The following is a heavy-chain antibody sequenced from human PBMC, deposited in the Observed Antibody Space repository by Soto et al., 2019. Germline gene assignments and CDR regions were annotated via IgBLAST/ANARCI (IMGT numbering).Heavy chain of an antibody. D-gene: IGHD2-21*02. CDR1: GYTFTSYY. CDR3: ARGPSCGGDCYLFDY. CDR2: INPSGGRT. J-gene: IGHJ4*02. Sequence: QVLLVQSGAEVTRPGASVKVSCKASGYTFTSYYMHWVRQAPGQGLEWMAMINPSGGRTKYAQIFQGRVTLTRDTSTGTVDMELSSLTSEDTAIYYCARGPSCGGDCYLFDYRGQGTQVTVSS. V-gene: IGHV1-46*01.